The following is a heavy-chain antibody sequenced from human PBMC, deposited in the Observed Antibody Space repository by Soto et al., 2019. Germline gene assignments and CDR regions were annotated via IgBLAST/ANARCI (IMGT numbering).Heavy chain of an antibody. Sequence: GESLKISCMGSGYRFTNYWISWVRQMPGKGLEWMGRIDPGDSYTNYSPSFQGHVTISADKSISTAYLQWSSLKASDTAIYYCARHDSSSSHYYYGMDVWGQGTTVTVSS. J-gene: IGHJ6*02. CDR3: ARHDSSSSHYYYGMDV. CDR2: IDPGDSYT. D-gene: IGHD6-6*01. V-gene: IGHV5-10-1*01. CDR1: GYRFTNYW.